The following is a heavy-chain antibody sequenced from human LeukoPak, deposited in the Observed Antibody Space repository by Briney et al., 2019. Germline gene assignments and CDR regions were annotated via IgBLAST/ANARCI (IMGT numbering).Heavy chain of an antibody. CDR3: ASITGLNNWFDP. CDR2: IYYSGST. Sequence: SETLSLTCTVSGASINTNSYSWGWLRQPPGKGLEWIGTIYYSGSTFYTTSLESRGSISLDTSENQFSLKLNSVTAADTAVYYCASITGLNNWFDPWGQGTLVTVSS. J-gene: IGHJ5*02. CDR1: GASINTNSYS. V-gene: IGHV4-39*07. D-gene: IGHD1-20*01.